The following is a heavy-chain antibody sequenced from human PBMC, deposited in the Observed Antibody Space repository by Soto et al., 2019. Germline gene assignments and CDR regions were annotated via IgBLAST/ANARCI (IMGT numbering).Heavy chain of an antibody. CDR2: IDPSDSYT. Sequence: PGESLKISCKGSGYSFTSYWISWVRQMPGKGLEWMGRIDPSDSYTNYSPSFQGHVTISADKSISTAYLQWSSLKASDTAIYYCARHVVGARGWVEEPLWGQGTLVTVSS. J-gene: IGHJ4*02. V-gene: IGHV5-10-1*01. CDR3: ARHVVGARGWVEEPL. D-gene: IGHD1-1*01. CDR1: GYSFTSYW.